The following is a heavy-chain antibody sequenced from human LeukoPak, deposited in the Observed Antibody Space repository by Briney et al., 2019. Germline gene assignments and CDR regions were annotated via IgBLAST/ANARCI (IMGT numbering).Heavy chain of an antibody. Sequence: SVKLSFKASGYTFTCYYMHWERQAPGQGLEWMGCINPNSGGTNYAQKFQCRVTMTTDTSTSTAYMELRSLRSDDTAVYYCARAGDVLRYFDWLPQYNWFDPWGQGTLVTVSS. V-gene: IGHV1-2*02. CDR1: GYTFTCYY. CDR2: INPNSGGT. J-gene: IGHJ5*02. CDR3: ARAGDVLRYFDWLPQYNWFDP. D-gene: IGHD3-9*01.